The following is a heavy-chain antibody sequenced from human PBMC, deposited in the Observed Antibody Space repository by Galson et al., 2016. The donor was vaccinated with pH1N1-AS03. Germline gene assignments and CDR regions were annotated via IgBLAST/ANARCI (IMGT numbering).Heavy chain of an antibody. CDR3: TRDHHVHSLVYDLSWFDS. Sequence: TLSLTCTVSGGSVNNDDYYWSWIRRTPGTGLEWIAYIHHTGSTYYNPSLRSRVTLSTDATKNQFSLKLSSVTAADTAIYYCTRDHHVHSLVYDLSWFDSWGQGTLVTVSS. D-gene: IGHD5/OR15-5a*01. CDR1: GGSVNNDDYY. CDR2: IHHTGST. J-gene: IGHJ5*01. V-gene: IGHV4-30-4*01.